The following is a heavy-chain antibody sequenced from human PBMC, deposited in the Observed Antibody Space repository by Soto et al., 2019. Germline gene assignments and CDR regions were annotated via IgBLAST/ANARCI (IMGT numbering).Heavy chain of an antibody. CDR2: ISYDGSNK. CDR1: GFTFSSYA. Sequence: PGGSLRLSCAASGFTFSSYAMHWVRQAPGKGLEWVAVISYDGSNKYYADSVKGRFTISRDNSKNTLYLQMNSLRAEDTAVYYCAREDGMDVWGQGTTVTGS. CDR3: AREDGMDV. V-gene: IGHV3-30-3*01. J-gene: IGHJ6*02.